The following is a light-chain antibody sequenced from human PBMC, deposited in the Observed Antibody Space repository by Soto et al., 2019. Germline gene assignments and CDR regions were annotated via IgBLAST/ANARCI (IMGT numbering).Light chain of an antibody. V-gene: IGKV3-20*01. J-gene: IGKJ5*01. CDR1: QSVSSY. CDR2: GAS. CDR3: QHYGTSPEVT. Sequence: EIVMTQSPATLSVTTGERATLSCRASQSVSSYLAWYQQKPGQAPRLLMHGASSRATGIPDRFSGSGSGADFTLTISRVEPEDFAVYYCQHYGTSPEVTFGQGTRLEIK.